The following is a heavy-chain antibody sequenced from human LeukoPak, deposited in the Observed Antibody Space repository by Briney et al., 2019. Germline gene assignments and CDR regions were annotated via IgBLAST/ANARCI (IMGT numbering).Heavy chain of an antibody. CDR1: GFTFSNYA. V-gene: IGHV3-23*01. CDR3: AKEGAYYDSSGFYYLDY. J-gene: IGHJ4*02. CDR2: ISATGGT. D-gene: IGHD3-22*01. Sequence: HPGGSLRLSCAASGFTFSNYAMGWVRQAPGKGLEWVSGISATGGTSWGDSVKGRLTISRDNSKNTLYLQMNNPRAEDTAVYYCAKEGAYYDSSGFYYLDYWGQGTLVTVSS.